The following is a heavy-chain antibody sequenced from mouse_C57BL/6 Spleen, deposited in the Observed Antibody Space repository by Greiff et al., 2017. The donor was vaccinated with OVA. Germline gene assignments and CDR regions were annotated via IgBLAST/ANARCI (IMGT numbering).Heavy chain of an antibody. CDR2: ISYDGSN. J-gene: IGHJ4*01. CDR3: ARVYGSSFYAMDY. CDR1: GYSITSGYY. V-gene: IGHV3-6*01. Sequence: ESGPGLVKPSQSLSLTCSVTGYSITSGYYWNWIRQFPGNKLEWMGYISYDGSNNYNPSLKNRISITRDTSKNQFFLKLNSVTTEDTATYNCARVYGSSFYAMDYWGQGTSVTVSS. D-gene: IGHD1-1*01.